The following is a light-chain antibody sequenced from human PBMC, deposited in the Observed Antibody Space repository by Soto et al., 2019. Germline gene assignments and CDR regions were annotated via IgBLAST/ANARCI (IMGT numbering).Light chain of an antibody. Sequence: QSVLTQPPSASGTPGPRVTLSCSGSSSNIGSNYVYWYQQLPGTAPKLLIYRNNQRPSGVPDRFSGSKSGTSASLAISGLRSEDEADYYWAAWDDSLSGYVLGTGTKGTVL. V-gene: IGLV1-47*01. CDR3: AAWDDSLSGYV. CDR1: SSNIGSNY. CDR2: RNN. J-gene: IGLJ1*01.